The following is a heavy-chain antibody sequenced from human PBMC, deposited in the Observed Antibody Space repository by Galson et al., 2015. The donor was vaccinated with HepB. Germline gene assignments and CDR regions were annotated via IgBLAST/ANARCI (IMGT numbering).Heavy chain of an antibody. CDR3: ARAGASGSCRFDY. Sequence: SVKVSCKASGGTFGSYAISWVRQAPGQGLEWMGGIIPIFGTANYAQKFQGRVTITADESTSTAYMELSSLRSEDTAVYYCARAGASGSCRFDYWGQGTLVTVSS. D-gene: IGHD1-26*01. CDR2: IIPIFGTA. CDR1: GGTFGSYA. J-gene: IGHJ4*02. V-gene: IGHV1-69*13.